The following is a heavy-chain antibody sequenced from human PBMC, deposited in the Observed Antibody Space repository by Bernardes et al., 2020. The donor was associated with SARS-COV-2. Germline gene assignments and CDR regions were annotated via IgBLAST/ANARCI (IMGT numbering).Heavy chain of an antibody. CDR2: INHGGQNT. Sequence: GPVRLFCSASGFPLSNYAMNWVRRAPGKGLEWVSTINHGGQNTHYADSVRGRFIISRDNSKDTLFLQMDSLRAEDTAVYHCAKDLDSSGWYEGDYWGQGTLVTVSS. V-gene: IGHV3-23*01. CDR3: AKDLDSSGWYEGDY. J-gene: IGHJ4*02. CDR1: GFPLSNYA. D-gene: IGHD6-19*01.